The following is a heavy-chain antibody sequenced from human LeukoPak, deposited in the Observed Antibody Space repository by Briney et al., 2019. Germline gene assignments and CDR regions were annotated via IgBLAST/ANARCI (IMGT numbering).Heavy chain of an antibody. Sequence: GGSLRLSCAASGFTFNIYGMHWVRQAPGKGLEWVAVVSYDGNKKYYVDSVKGRFTISRDNSKNTLYLQMNSLRAEDTAVYYCARGRKYSYGTYYYGLDVWGQGTTVTVCS. J-gene: IGHJ6*02. CDR3: ARGRKYSYGTYYYGLDV. V-gene: IGHV3-30*03. CDR2: VSYDGNKK. D-gene: IGHD5-18*01. CDR1: GFTFNIYG.